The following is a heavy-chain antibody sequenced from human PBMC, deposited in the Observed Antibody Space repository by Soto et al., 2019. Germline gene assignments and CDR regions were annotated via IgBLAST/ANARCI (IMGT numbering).Heavy chain of an antibody. CDR2: ISAYNGNT. D-gene: IGHD2-15*01. CDR3: ARDRQSVVAAESSFDY. V-gene: IGHV1-18*01. Sequence: ASVKVSCKASGYTFTSYGISWVRQAPGQGLEWMGWISAYNGNTNYAQKLQGRVTMTTDTSTSTAYMELRSLRSDDTAVYYCARDRQSVVAAESSFDYWGQGTLVTVSS. J-gene: IGHJ4*02. CDR1: GYTFTSYG.